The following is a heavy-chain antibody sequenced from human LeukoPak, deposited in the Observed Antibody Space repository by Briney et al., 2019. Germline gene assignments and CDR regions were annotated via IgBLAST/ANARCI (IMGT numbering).Heavy chain of an antibody. Sequence: PGGSLRLSCTASGFKFDDYGMTWVRQAPGKGLEWVSSISSSSSYIYYADSLKGRFTISRDNAKNSLYLQMNSLRAEDTAVYYCARDLPNTMLVDYFDYWGQGTLVTVSS. D-gene: IGHD3-22*01. J-gene: IGHJ4*02. CDR1: GFKFDDYG. CDR3: ARDLPNTMLVDYFDY. V-gene: IGHV3-21*01. CDR2: ISSSSSYI.